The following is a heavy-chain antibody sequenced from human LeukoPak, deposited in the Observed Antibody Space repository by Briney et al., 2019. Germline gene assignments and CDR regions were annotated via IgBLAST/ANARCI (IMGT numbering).Heavy chain of an antibody. Sequence: ASVKVSCKASGYTFTSYDINWVRQATGQGLEWMGWMNPNSGNTGYAQKFQGRVTMTRNTSISTAYMELSSLRSEDTAVYHCARGRTYYYDSSGYYYIPPSVNWFDPWGQGTLVTVSS. V-gene: IGHV1-8*01. D-gene: IGHD3-22*01. J-gene: IGHJ5*02. CDR3: ARGRTYYYDSSGYYYIPPSVNWFDP. CDR2: MNPNSGNT. CDR1: GYTFTSYD.